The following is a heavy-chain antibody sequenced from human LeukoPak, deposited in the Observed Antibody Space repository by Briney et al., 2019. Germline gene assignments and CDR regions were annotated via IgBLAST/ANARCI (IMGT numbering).Heavy chain of an antibody. J-gene: IGHJ5*02. CDR2: IYYSGRT. D-gene: IGHD4-17*01. V-gene: IGHV4-31*03. CDR1: GGSFSSGGYY. Sequence: SQTRSLTCTVSGGSFSSGGYYWSWIRQHPGKGLEWIGYIYYSGRTYYNPSLKSRVTISVDTSKNQFSLKLSSVTAADTAVYHCARVRDGDYGYIGFDPWGQGTLVTVSS. CDR3: ARVRDGDYGYIGFDP.